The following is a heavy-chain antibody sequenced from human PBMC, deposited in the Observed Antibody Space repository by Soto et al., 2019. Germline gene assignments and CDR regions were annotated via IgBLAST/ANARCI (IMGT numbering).Heavy chain of an antibody. CDR3: ARVGYYDFWRGYYGDYYGMDV. V-gene: IGHV3-21*01. Sequence: GGSLRLSCAASGFTFSSYSMNWVRQAPGKGLEWVSSISSSSSYIYYADSVKGRFTISRDNAKNSLYLQMNSLRAEDTAVYYCARVGYYDFWRGYYGDYYGMDVWGQGTTVTVYS. CDR2: ISSSSSYI. D-gene: IGHD3-3*01. CDR1: GFTFSSYS. J-gene: IGHJ6*02.